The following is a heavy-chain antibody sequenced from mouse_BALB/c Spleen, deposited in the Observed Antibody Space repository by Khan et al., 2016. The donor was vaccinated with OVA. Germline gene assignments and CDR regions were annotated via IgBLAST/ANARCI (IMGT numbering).Heavy chain of an antibody. CDR3: AKTYYSYDRYFDV. J-gene: IGHJ1*01. Sequence: QIQLVQSGPELKKPGETVKISCKASGYTFTNYGMNWVKQAPGKGLKWMGWINTYTGEPTYADDFKGRFAFSLETSASTAYLQINNLKNEDMATYFCAKTYYSYDRYFDVWGAGTTGTVSS. CDR2: INTYTGEP. CDR1: GYTFTNYG. D-gene: IGHD2-12*01. V-gene: IGHV9-1*02.